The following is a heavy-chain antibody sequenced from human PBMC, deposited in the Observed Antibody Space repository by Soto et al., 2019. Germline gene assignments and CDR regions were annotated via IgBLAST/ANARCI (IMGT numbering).Heavy chain of an antibody. V-gene: IGHV3-73*02. CDR3: MRGMDV. CDR2: IRSKANSYAT. J-gene: IGHJ6*02. CDR1: GFTFSGSA. Sequence: EVQLVESGGGLVQPGGSLKLSCAASGFTFSGSAMHWVRQASGKGLEWVGRIRSKANSYATAYAASVKGRFTISRDDSKNTAYLQMNSLKTEDTDVYYCMRGMDVWGQGTTVTVSS.